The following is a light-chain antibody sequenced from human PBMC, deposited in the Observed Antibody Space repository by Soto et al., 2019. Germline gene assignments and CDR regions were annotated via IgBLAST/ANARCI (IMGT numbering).Light chain of an antibody. CDR3: QQSFSTLT. Sequence: DIPKTQSPSYLSASLGASVTISGRASQSISSYLNWYQQKPGKAPKLLIYAASSLQSGVPSRFSGSGSGTDFTLTINSLRTEDFATYYCQQSFSTLTFGQGTRLEI. CDR1: QSISSY. V-gene: IGKV1-39*01. CDR2: AAS. J-gene: IGKJ5*01.